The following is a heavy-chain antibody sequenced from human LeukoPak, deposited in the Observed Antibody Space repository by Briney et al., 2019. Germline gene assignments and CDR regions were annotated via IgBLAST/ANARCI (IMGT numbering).Heavy chain of an antibody. Sequence: TSETLSLTCTVSGGSIRSSYYYWGWIRQPPGKGLEWIGSIYDSGSTYYNPSLKSRVTISVDTSRNQFSLKLSSVTAADTAVYYCARSRSGYSYDHAAFEIWGQGTMVTVSS. J-gene: IGHJ3*02. V-gene: IGHV4-39*07. CDR1: GGSIRSSYYY. CDR3: ARSRSGYSYDHAAFEI. CDR2: IYDSGST. D-gene: IGHD5-18*01.